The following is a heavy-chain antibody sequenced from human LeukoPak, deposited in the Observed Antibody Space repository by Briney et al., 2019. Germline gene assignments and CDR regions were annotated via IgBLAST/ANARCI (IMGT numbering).Heavy chain of an antibody. D-gene: IGHD2-21*01. CDR1: GYTFTAYY. CDR2: INPNTGDT. Sequence: ASVKVSCMASGYTFTAYYVQWVRQAPGQGLEWMGWINPNTGDTKYAQKFQDRVTMTRDTSIRTAYMELSRLKSDDTAVYYCARDGWGFSEVDNWGQGTLVTVSS. J-gene: IGHJ4*02. V-gene: IGHV1-2*02. CDR3: ARDGWGFSEVDN.